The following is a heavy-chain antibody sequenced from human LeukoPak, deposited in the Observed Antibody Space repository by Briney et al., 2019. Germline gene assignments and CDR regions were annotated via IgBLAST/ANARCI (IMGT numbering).Heavy chain of an antibody. CDR1: GDSITSYY. CDR2: IYYLGST. CDR3: ARHPSARVFFDY. D-gene: IGHD3-3*01. V-gene: IGHV4-59*08. J-gene: IGHJ4*02. Sequence: SETLSLTCTVSGDSITSYYWSWIRQPPGKGLEWIGYIYYLGSTNYNPSLKSRVTISVDTSKNQFSLNLKSVTAADTAVYYCARHPSARVFFDYWGQGTLVTVSS.